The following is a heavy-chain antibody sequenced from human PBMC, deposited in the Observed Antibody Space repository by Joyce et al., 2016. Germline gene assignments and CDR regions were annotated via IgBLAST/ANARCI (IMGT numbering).Heavy chain of an antibody. CDR2: IHTSGII. Sequence: QVQLQESGPGLMKPSETLSLTCTVSDDSITSHFWTWIRQPAGGGLEWIGRIHTSGIINYNPSLKSRVTMSIDTSTNQFSLSLSSVTAADTAVYYCARGGKAFSSTTSRNAFDIWGQGTVVSVSS. CDR3: ARGGKAFSSTTSRNAFDI. J-gene: IGHJ3*02. D-gene: IGHD2-2*01. V-gene: IGHV4-4*07. CDR1: DDSITSHF.